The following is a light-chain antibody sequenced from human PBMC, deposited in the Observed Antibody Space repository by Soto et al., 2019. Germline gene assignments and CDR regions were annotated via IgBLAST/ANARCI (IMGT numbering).Light chain of an antibody. V-gene: IGLV1-44*01. CDR2: SNN. CDR1: SSNIGRNT. CDR3: AAWDDSLNGYV. Sequence: QSVLTQPPSTSGTPGQRVTISCSGSSSNIGRNTVNWYQHLPGTAPKLPAYSNNQRPSGVPDRFSGSKSGTSASLAISGRQSEDEADYYCAAWDDSLNGYVFGTGTKLTVL. J-gene: IGLJ1*01.